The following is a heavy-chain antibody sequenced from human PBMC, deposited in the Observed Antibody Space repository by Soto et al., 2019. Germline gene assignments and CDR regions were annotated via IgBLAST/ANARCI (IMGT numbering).Heavy chain of an antibody. CDR1: GFTFSNYD. CDR2: IDIAGAT. Sequence: EVQLVESGGGLVQPGESLRLSCAASGFTFSNYDMQWVRQTTGKGLEWVSAIDIAGATYYPDSVKGRFTISREKAKNSLDLQMNSLRADDTAVYYCARAARWLQSRYFDLWGRGTLVTVSS. CDR3: ARAARWLQSRYFDL. J-gene: IGHJ2*01. D-gene: IGHD5-12*01. V-gene: IGHV3-13*01.